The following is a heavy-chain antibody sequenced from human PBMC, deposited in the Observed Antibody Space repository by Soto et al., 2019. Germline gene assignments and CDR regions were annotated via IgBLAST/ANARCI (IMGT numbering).Heavy chain of an antibody. Sequence: PGGSLRLSCAASGFTFSSYEMNWGRQAPGKGLEWVSYISSSGNTIYYADSVKGRFTISRDNAKNSLYLQMNSLRAEDTAVYYCASGYSYGYHFDYWGQGTLVTVSS. V-gene: IGHV3-48*03. D-gene: IGHD5-18*01. CDR2: ISSSGNTI. CDR3: ASGYSYGYHFDY. CDR1: GFTFSSYE. J-gene: IGHJ4*02.